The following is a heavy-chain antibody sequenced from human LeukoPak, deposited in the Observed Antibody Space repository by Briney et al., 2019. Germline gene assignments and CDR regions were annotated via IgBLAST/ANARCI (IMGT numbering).Heavy chain of an antibody. CDR1: GGPISSSSYY. CDR2: IYHSGST. J-gene: IGHJ5*02. V-gene: IGHV4-39*01. CDR3: AGGTYDNWFDP. D-gene: IGHD3-16*01. Sequence: SETLSLTCTVSGGPISSSSYYCGWIRQPPGKGLEWIGSIYHSGSTYYNPSLKSRVTLPVETSKNQFSLKLSSVTAADTAVYSCAGGTYDNWFDPWGQGTLVTVSS.